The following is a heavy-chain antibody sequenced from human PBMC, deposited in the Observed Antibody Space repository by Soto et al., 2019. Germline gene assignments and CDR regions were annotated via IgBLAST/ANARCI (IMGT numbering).Heavy chain of an antibody. CDR2: INAGSGNT. D-gene: IGHD3-3*01. J-gene: IGHJ4*02. Sequence: GASVKGSCKASGYTFTSYAMHWVRQAPGQRLEWMGRINAGSGNTKYSQKFQGRVTMTRDTSTSTVYMELSSLRSEDTAVYYCARMRFLEWLFSDYWGQGTLVTAS. V-gene: IGHV1-3*01. CDR3: ARMRFLEWLFSDY. CDR1: GYTFTSYA.